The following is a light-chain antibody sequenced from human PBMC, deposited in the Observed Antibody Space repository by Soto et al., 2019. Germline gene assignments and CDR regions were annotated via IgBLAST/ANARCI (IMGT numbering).Light chain of an antibody. CDR3: QQYNTYPLT. V-gene: IGKV1-5*03. CDR2: KAS. Sequence: DIQVTQSPSTLSASVEDRVTITCRASQSISTWLAWYQQKPGKAPKLLIYKASSLESGVPSRFSGSGSGTEFTLTISSLQPDDFATYYCQQYNTYPLTFGGGTTVEIK. J-gene: IGKJ4*01. CDR1: QSISTW.